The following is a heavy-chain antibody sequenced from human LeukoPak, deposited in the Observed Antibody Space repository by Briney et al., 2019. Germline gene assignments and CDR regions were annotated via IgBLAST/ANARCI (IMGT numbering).Heavy chain of an antibody. CDR3: ARGDFYDSSTYFNDAFDI. D-gene: IGHD3-22*01. J-gene: IGHJ3*02. CDR2: IKQDGSEK. V-gene: IGHV3-7*01. Sequence: GGSLRLSCAASGFTFSNYWMSWVRQPPGKGLEWVANIKQDGSEKIYVDSLKGRFTISRDNAKSSLYLQMNSLRAEDTAVYYCARGDFYDSSTYFNDAFDIWGQGTMVTVPS. CDR1: GFTFSNYW.